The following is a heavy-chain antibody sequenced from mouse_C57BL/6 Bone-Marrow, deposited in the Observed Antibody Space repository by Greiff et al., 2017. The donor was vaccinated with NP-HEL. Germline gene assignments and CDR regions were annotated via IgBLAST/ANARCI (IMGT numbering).Heavy chain of an antibody. CDR3: ARRLECYFDY. CDR1: GYTFTSYW. Sequence: VQLQQPGAELVRPGTSVKLSCKASGYTFTSYWMHWVKQRPGQGLEWIGVIDPSDSYTNYNQKFKGKATLTVDTSSSTAYMQLSSLTSEDSAVYYCARRLECYFDYWGQGTTLTVSS. J-gene: IGHJ2*01. V-gene: IGHV1-59*01. CDR2: IDPSDSYT.